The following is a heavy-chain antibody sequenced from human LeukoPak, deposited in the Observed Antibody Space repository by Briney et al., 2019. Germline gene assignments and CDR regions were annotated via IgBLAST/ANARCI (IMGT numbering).Heavy chain of an antibody. CDR1: GFTFSNYA. CDR3: AKRMPGGPDEN. V-gene: IGHV3-23*01. J-gene: IGHJ4*02. D-gene: IGHD2-2*01. CDR2: ISSSASNT. Sequence: GGSLRPSCAASGFTFSNYAMAWVRQTPGQGLEWVSAISSSASNTYYADSVKGRFTISRDSSKDTLYLHMNSLRADDTAIYYCAKRMPGGPDENWGQGTLVTVSS.